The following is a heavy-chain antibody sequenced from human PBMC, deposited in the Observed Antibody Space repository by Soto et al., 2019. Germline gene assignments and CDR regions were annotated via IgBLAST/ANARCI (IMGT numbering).Heavy chain of an antibody. CDR2: IYYSGST. V-gene: IGHV4-39*07. Sequence: PSETLSLTCTVSGGSISSSSYYWGWIRQPPGKGLEWIGSIYYSGSTYYNPSLKSRVTISVDTSKNQFSLKLSSVTAADTAVYYCARNAIRNFVGEPSFGPSGQGTLITVCS. CDR3: ARNAIRNFVGEPSFGP. CDR1: GGSISSSSYY. D-gene: IGHD3-9*01. J-gene: IGHJ5*02.